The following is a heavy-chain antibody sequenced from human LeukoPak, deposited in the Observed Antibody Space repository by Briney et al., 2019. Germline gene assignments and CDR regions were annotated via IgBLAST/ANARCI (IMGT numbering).Heavy chain of an antibody. CDR3: ARGGEQLWLLHFDY. D-gene: IGHD5-18*01. Sequence: GASVKVSCKASGYTFTGYYMHWVRQAPGQGLEWMGRINPNSGGTNYAQKFQGRVTMTRDTSISTAYMELGRLRSDDTAVYYCARGGEQLWLLHFDYWGQGTLVTVSS. CDR2: INPNSGGT. V-gene: IGHV1-2*06. J-gene: IGHJ4*02. CDR1: GYTFTGYY.